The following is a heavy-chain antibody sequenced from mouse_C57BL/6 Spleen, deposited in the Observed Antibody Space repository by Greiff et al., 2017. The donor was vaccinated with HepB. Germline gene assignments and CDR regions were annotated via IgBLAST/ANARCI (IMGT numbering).Heavy chain of an antibody. Sequence: QVQLQQPGAELVKPGASVKLSCKASGYTFTSYWMQWVKQRPGQGLEWIGEIDPSDSYTNYNQKFKGKATLTVDTSSSTAYMQLSSLTSEDSAVYYCASNDGDYWGQGTTLTVSS. CDR3: ASNDGDY. D-gene: IGHD2-12*01. CDR2: IDPSDSYT. V-gene: IGHV1-50*01. CDR1: GYTFTSYW. J-gene: IGHJ2*01.